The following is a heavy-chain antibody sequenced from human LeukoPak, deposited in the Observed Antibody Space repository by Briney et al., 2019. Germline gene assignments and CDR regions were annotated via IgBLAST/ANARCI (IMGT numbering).Heavy chain of an antibody. CDR2: INAGNGNT. Sequence: ASVKVSCKASGYTFTSYAMHWVRQSPGQRLEWMGWINAGNGNTKYSQKFQGRVTITRDTSASTAYMELSNLRSEDTAVYYCAREEFQVVAKTESITGEGPGDAFDIRGQGTMVTVSS. D-gene: IGHD1-20*01. V-gene: IGHV1-3*01. CDR1: GYTFTSYA. J-gene: IGHJ3*02. CDR3: AREEFQVVAKTESITGEGPGDAFDI.